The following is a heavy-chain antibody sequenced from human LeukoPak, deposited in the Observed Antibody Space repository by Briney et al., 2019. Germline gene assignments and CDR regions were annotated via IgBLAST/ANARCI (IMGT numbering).Heavy chain of an antibody. J-gene: IGHJ3*02. CDR1: GGSFSGYY. CDR2: INHSGST. V-gene: IGHV4-34*01. CDR3: ARPIRIVGATPGAVDI. D-gene: IGHD1-26*01. Sequence: SETLSLTCAVYGGSFSGYYWSWIRQPPGKGLEWIGEINHSGSTNYNPSLKSRVTISVDTSKNQFSLKLSSVTAADTAVYYCARPIRIVGATPGAVDIWSQGTMVTASS.